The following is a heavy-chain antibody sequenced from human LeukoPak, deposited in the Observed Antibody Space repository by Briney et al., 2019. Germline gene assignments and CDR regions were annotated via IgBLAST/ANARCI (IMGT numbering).Heavy chain of an antibody. Sequence: SETLSLTCAVSGGSISSSNWWSWVRQPPGKGLEWIGEIYHSGSANYNPSLKSRVTISVDKSKNQFSLKLSSVTAADTAVYYCARDGELVRFQYSGSYFVYYYYYMDVWGKGTTVTVSS. D-gene: IGHD1-26*01. CDR3: ARDGELVRFQYSGSYFVYYYYYMDV. V-gene: IGHV4-4*02. CDR2: IYHSGSA. J-gene: IGHJ6*03. CDR1: GGSISSSNW.